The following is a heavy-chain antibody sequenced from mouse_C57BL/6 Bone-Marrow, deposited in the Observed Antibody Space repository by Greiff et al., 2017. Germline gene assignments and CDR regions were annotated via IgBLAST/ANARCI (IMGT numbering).Heavy chain of an antibody. V-gene: IGHV3-6*01. D-gene: IGHD1-1*01. Sequence: EVQLVESGPGLVKPSQSLSLTCSVTGYSITSGYYWNWIRQFPGNKLEWMGYISYDGSNNYNPSLKNRVSITRDTSKNQFFLKLNSVTTEDTATYYCARIITTVVATDYWGQGTTLTVSS. CDR3: ARIITTVVATDY. CDR1: GYSITSGYY. CDR2: ISYDGSN. J-gene: IGHJ2*01.